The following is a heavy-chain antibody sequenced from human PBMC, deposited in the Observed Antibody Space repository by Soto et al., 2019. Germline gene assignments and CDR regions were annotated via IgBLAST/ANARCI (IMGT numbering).Heavy chain of an antibody. CDR2: VYYSGST. V-gene: IGHV4-61*08. CDR1: GGSVSSGDYY. J-gene: IGHJ4*02. D-gene: IGHD1-1*01. CDR3: ARERTGDPTFFDY. Sequence: SETLSLTXTVSGGSVSSGDYYWSWIRQPPGKGLQWIGYVYYSGSTDYNPSLKSRVTISVDTSKNQFSLKLTSVTVADTAVYYCARERTGDPTFFDYWGQGTLVTVSS.